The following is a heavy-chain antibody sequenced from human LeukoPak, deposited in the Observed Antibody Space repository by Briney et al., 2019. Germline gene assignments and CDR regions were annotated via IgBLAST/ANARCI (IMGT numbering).Heavy chain of an antibody. CDR2: LGIA. J-gene: IGHJ5*02. D-gene: IGHD3-10*01. V-gene: IGHV1-69*02. CDR3: ASWRDYYGSGSYNWFDP. Sequence: LGIANYAHKFQGTVTITADKSTSTAYMELSSLRSEDTAVYYCASWRDYYGSGSYNWFDPWGQGTLVTVSS.